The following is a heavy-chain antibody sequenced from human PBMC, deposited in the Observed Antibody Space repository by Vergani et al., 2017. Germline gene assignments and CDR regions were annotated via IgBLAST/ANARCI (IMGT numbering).Heavy chain of an antibody. CDR2: IIPIFGTA. D-gene: IGHD6-25*01. Sequence: QVQLVQSGAEVKKPGSSVKVSCKASGGTFSSYAISWVRQAPGQGLEWMGGIIPIFGTANYAQKFQGRVTITADESTSTAYMEVSSLRSEDTAVYYCAKGGSSDWTEYYYYGMDVWGQGTAVTVSS. CDR3: AKGGSSDWTEYYYYGMDV. V-gene: IGHV1-69*01. J-gene: IGHJ6*02. CDR1: GGTFSSYA.